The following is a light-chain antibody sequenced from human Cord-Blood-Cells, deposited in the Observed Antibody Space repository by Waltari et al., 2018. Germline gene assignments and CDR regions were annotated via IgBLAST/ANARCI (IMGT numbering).Light chain of an antibody. V-gene: IGLV2-11*01. CDR2: DVS. J-gene: IGLJ1*01. CDR3: CSYAGSYTYV. CDR1: SSDVGGYNY. Sequence: QSALTQPRSVSGSPGQSVTISCTGTSSDVGGYNYVSWYQQHPGKAPKLVIYDVSKRTSGVPSRFSGSKSGNTASLTSSGLQAEDEADYYCCSYAGSYTYVFGTGTKVTVL.